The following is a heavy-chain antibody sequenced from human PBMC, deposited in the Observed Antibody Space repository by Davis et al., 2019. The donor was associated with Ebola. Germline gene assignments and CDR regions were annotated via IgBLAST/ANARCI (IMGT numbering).Heavy chain of an antibody. CDR3: AKDTSNVWFDV. J-gene: IGHJ3*01. D-gene: IGHD1-26*01. V-gene: IGHV3-23*01. Sequence: GGSLRLSCETSGFIFRNYVMSWVRQAPGKGLEWVSTLGLSADTYYADSVKGRFTISRDNSKNTLHLQMNSLRVEDTAIYYCAKDTSNVWFDVWGQGKMVTVSS. CDR1: GFIFRNYV. CDR2: LGLSADT.